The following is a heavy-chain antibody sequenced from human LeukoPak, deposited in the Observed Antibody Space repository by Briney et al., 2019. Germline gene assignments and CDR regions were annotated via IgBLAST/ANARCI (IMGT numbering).Heavy chain of an antibody. D-gene: IGHD4-17*01. J-gene: IGHJ3*02. CDR3: ARVLGGEVSPTRDVFDI. CDR1: GFTFSSYG. Sequence: PGGSLRLSCAASGFTFSSYGMHWVRQAPGKGLEWVAVIWYDGSNKYYADSVKGRFTISRDNSKDTLYLQMNSLRAEDTAVYYCARVLGGEVSPTRDVFDIGGKGKMAPVSS. V-gene: IGHV3-33*01. CDR2: IWYDGSNK.